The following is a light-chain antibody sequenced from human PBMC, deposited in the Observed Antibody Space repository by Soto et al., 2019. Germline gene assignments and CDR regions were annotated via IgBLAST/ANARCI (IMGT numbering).Light chain of an antibody. CDR3: QQFVGSSYT. CDR1: QSVSSSY. J-gene: IGKJ2*01. V-gene: IGKV3-20*01. CDR2: GAS. Sequence: ESVLTQSPGTLSLSPGERATLSCRASQSVSSSYLAWYQQKPGQAPRLLIYGASTRATDIPDRFSGSGSGTEFTLTISRLEPEDFAVYYCQQFVGSSYTFGQGTKVEIK.